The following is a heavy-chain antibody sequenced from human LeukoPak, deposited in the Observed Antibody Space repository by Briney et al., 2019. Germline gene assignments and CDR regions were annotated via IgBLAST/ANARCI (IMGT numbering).Heavy chain of an antibody. D-gene: IGHD3-10*01. CDR3: AKELGLTMVRGVVDY. CDR2: ISNSGGSK. Sequence: GGSLRLSCAASGFTFSSYAMSWVRQAPGKGLEWVSAISNSGGSKYYADSVKGRSTISRDNSKNTLYLQVNSLRAEDTAVYYCAKELGLTMVRGVVDYWGQGTLVTVSS. J-gene: IGHJ4*02. CDR1: GFTFSSYA. V-gene: IGHV3-23*01.